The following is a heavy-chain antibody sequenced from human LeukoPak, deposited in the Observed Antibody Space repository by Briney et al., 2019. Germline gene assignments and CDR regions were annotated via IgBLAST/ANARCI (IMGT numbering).Heavy chain of an antibody. V-gene: IGHV3-30*18. CDR2: ISFDGSNK. CDR3: VKSVSTGLGVIDF. J-gene: IGHJ4*02. Sequence: GRSLRLSCAASGFAFSSCGMHWVRQAPGKGLEWVAYISFDGSNKYSADSVKGRFTISRDNFKNTLFLQMNTLRAGDTAIYYCVKSVSTGLGVIDFWGQGTLVTVSS. CDR1: GFAFSSCG. D-gene: IGHD3-9*01.